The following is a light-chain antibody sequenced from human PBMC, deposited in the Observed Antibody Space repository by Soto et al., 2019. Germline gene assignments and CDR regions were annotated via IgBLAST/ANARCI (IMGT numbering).Light chain of an antibody. CDR1: QSISTW. Sequence: DIQMTQSPSSLPASVGDRVPIPGRASQSISTWLAWYQQKPGRAPKLLIYDSSSLASGVPSRFRGSGSGTDFTLTISGLQPDDFATYYCQQYHTFSIAFGQGTRLEIK. V-gene: IGKV1-5*01. J-gene: IGKJ5*01. CDR3: QQYHTFSIA. CDR2: DSS.